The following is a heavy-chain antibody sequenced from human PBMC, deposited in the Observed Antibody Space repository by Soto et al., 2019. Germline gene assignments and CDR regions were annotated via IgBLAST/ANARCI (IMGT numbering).Heavy chain of an antibody. V-gene: IGHV1-69*13. CDR3: ARAREYDFWAAGMDV. Sequence: GASVKVSCKASGGTFSSYAISWVRQAPGQGLEWMGGIIPIFGTANYAQKFQGRVTITADESTSTAYMELSSLRSEDTAVYYCARAREYDFWAAGMDVWGQGTTVTVS. J-gene: IGHJ6*02. CDR1: GGTFSSYA. D-gene: IGHD3-3*01. CDR2: IIPIFGTA.